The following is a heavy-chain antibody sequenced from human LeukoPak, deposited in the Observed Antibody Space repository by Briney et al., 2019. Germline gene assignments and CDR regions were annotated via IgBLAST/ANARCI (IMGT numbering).Heavy chain of an antibody. CDR2: IYHSGST. J-gene: IGHJ4*02. CDR3: ARGWFGELSFFDY. CDR1: GYSISSGYY. Sequence: PSETLSLTCTVSGYSISSGYYWGWIRQPPGKGLEWIGSIYHSGSTYYNPSLKSRVTISVDTSKNQFSLKLSSVTAADTAVYYCARGWFGELSFFDYWGQGTLVTVSS. D-gene: IGHD3-10*01. V-gene: IGHV4-38-2*02.